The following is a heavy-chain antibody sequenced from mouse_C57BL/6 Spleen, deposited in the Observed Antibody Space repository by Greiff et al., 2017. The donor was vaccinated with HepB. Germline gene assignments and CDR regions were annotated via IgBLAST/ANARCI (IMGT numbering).Heavy chain of an antibody. CDR2: ISSGGDYI. D-gene: IGHD1-1*01. CDR1: GFTFSSYA. CDR3: TRGGSSSYYFDY. Sequence: EVNVVESGEGLVKPGGSLKLSCAASGFTFSSYAMSWVRQTPEKRLEWVAYISSGGDYIYYADTVKGRFTISRDNARNTLYLQMSSLKSEDTAMYYCTRGGSSSYYFDYWGQGTTLTVSS. J-gene: IGHJ2*01. V-gene: IGHV5-9-1*02.